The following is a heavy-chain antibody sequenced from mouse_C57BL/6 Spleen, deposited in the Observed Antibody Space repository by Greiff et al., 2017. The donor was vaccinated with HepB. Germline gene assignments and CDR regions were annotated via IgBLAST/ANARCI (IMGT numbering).Heavy chain of an antibody. CDR1: GYSFTDYN. J-gene: IGHJ1*03. Sequence: EVKLQESGPELVKPGASVKISCKASGYSFTDYNMNWVKQSNGKSLEWIGVINPNYGTTSYNQKFKGKATLTVDQSSSTAYMQLNSLTSEDSAVYYCARGIYYYGSSYRYFDVWGTGTTVTVSS. D-gene: IGHD1-1*01. V-gene: IGHV1-39*01. CDR3: ARGIYYYGSSYRYFDV. CDR2: INPNYGTT.